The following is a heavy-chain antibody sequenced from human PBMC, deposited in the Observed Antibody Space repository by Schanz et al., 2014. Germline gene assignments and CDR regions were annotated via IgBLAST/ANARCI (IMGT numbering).Heavy chain of an antibody. V-gene: IGHV1-8*01. Sequence: QVQLIQSGAEVKKPGASVKVSCTASGYTFTSYDINWVRQAPGQGLEWMGWINPNSGDTNSAQRFQGRLTMTTDTSTSTAYMELRSLRSDDTAVYYCARGFDCWDTWGQGTLVIVSS. CDR1: GYTFTSYD. D-gene: IGHD3-3*01. CDR2: INPNSGDT. J-gene: IGHJ4*02. CDR3: ARGFDCWDT.